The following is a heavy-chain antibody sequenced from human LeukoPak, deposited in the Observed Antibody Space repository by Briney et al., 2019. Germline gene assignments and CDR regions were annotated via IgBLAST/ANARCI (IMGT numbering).Heavy chain of an antibody. V-gene: IGHV3-49*04. CDR2: IRSKAYGGAT. Sequence: GGSLRLSCTASGFTFGDYAMSWVRQAPGKGLEWGGFIRSKAYGGATEYAASVKGRFTISRDDSKSIAYLQMNSLKTEDTAVYYCTIDEGIVVVPAAAYFDYWGQGTLVTVSS. CDR1: GFTFGDYA. J-gene: IGHJ4*02. D-gene: IGHD2-2*01. CDR3: TIDEGIVVVPAAAYFDY.